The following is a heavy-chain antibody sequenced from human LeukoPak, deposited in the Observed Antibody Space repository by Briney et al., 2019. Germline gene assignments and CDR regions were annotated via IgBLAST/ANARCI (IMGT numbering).Heavy chain of an antibody. J-gene: IGHJ4*02. CDR1: GGSVTGGGYY. CDR2: ASYGDRT. Sequence: KTAQTLSLTCSVSGGSVTGGGYYWTWIRQHPGEGLEWIGFASYGDRTYHNPSLMSRLTHSVDRSQNQFSLEMTDVTGADTAVYFCATAEWEYFFFASWGQRALVAVSS. V-gene: IGHV4-31*03. D-gene: IGHD1-26*01. CDR3: ATAEWEYFFFAS.